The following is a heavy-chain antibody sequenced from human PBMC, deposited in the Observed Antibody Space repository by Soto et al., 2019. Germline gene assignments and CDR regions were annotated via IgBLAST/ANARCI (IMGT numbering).Heavy chain of an antibody. Sequence: SETLSLTCAVYGGSVNGYYLNWIRQPPGKGLEWIGEINHTGGTHYNPSLKSRVTMSVDTSKNQFSMRLSSVTAADTAIYYCATRITVFGLLIPPFDPWGQGTQVTVSS. CDR3: ATRITVFGLLIPPFDP. CDR1: GGSVNGYY. D-gene: IGHD3-3*01. J-gene: IGHJ5*02. V-gene: IGHV4-34*01. CDR2: INHTGGT.